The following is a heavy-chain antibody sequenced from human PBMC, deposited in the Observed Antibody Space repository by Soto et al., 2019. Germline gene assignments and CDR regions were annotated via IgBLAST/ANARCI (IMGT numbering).Heavy chain of an antibody. V-gene: IGHV3-30*18. D-gene: IGHD3-22*01. Sequence: GGSLRLSCAASGFTFSSYGMHWVRQAPGKGLEWVAVISYDGSNKYYADSVKGRFTISRDNSKNTLYLQMNSLRAEDTAVYYCAKERRVYYYDSSGPLDYWGQGTLVTVS. CDR1: GFTFSSYG. J-gene: IGHJ4*02. CDR3: AKERRVYYYDSSGPLDY. CDR2: ISYDGSNK.